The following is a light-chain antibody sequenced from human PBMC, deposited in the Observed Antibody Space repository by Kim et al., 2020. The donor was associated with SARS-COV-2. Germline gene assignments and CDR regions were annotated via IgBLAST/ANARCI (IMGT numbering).Light chain of an antibody. CDR2: YDS. CDR3: QVWDSSSDHVV. J-gene: IGLJ2*01. V-gene: IGLV3-21*04. CDR1: NIGSKS. Sequence: APGKTARITCGGNNIGSKSVHWYQQKPGQAPVLVIYYDSDRPSGIPERFSGSNSGNTATLTISRVEAGDEADYYCQVWDSSSDHVVFGGGTQLPVL.